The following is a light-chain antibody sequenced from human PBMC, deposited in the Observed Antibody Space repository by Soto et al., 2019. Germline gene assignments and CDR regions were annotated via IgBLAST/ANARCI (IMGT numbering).Light chain of an antibody. J-gene: IGKJ1*01. Sequence: EIVFTQSPGTLSLSPGERATLSCRASQSISSNYVAWYQQKPGQAPRLLIYDASSRATGIPNRFSGSGSGTDFTLTISRLEPEDFAVFYCQQYGDSPTLGQGTKVDIK. CDR3: QQYGDSPT. CDR1: QSISSNY. CDR2: DAS. V-gene: IGKV3-20*01.